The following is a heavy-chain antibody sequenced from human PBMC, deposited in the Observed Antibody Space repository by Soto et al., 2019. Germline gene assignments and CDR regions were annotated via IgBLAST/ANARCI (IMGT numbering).Heavy chain of an antibody. J-gene: IGHJ4*02. V-gene: IGHV1-69*01. CDR1: GGTFSSYA. CDR3: RITMVRGVIAQIDY. Sequence: QVQLVQSGAEVKKPGSSVKVSCKASGGTFSSYAISWVRQAPGQGLEWMGGIIPIFGTANYAQKFQGRVTITADESTSTAYMELSSLRSEDTAVYFCRITMVRGVIAQIDYWGQGTLVTVSS. CDR2: IIPIFGTA. D-gene: IGHD3-10*01.